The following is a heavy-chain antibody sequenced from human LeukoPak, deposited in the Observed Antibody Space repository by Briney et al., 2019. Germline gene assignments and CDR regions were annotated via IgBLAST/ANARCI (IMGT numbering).Heavy chain of an antibody. CDR1: GFTFSNYW. Sequence: PGGSLRLSCAASGFTFSNYWMSWVRQAPGKGLEWVAKIKQDGSEKYYVDSVKGRFAISRDNAKNSLFLQMNSLRAEDTALYYCARDSSSGYYSINFDSWGQGTLVTVSS. D-gene: IGHD3-22*01. CDR2: IKQDGSEK. J-gene: IGHJ4*02. CDR3: ARDSSSGYYSINFDS. V-gene: IGHV3-7*05.